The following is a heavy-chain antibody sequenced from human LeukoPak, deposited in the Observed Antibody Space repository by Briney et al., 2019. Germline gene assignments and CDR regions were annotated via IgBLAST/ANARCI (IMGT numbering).Heavy chain of an antibody. CDR3: ATDYGDTGYWFDP. CDR1: GGSISSSSYY. D-gene: IGHD4-17*01. CDR2: IYYSGST. J-gene: IGHJ5*02. Sequence: SETLSLTCTVSGGSISSSSYYWGWIRQPPGKGLEWIGSIYYSGSTYYNPSLKSRVTISVDTSKNQFSLNLSSVTAADTAVYYCATDYGDTGYWFDPWGQGTLVTVSS. V-gene: IGHV4-39*01.